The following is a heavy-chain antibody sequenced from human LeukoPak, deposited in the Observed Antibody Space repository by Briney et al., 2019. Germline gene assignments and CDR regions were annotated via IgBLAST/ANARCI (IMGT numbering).Heavy chain of an antibody. CDR3: ARGLNYYDSSGYSPLDY. D-gene: IGHD3-22*01. J-gene: IGHJ4*02. V-gene: IGHV4-38-2*01. CDR2: IYHSGST. CDR1: GFTFSSQW. Sequence: GSLRLSCAASGFTFSSQWMSWVRQAPGKGLEWIGSIYHSGSTYYNPSLKSRVTISVDTSKNQFSLKLSSVTAADTAVYYCARGLNYYDSSGYSPLDYWGQGTLVTVSS.